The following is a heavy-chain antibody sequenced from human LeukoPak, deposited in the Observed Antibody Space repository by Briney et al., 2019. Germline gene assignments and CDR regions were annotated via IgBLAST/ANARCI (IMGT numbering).Heavy chain of an antibody. Sequence: SGPALVKPTQTLTLTCTFSGFSLSTYGMRVNWIRQPPGKALEWLARIDWDDDEFYSTSLKTRLTISKDTSKNQVVLTMTNMDPVDTGTYYCARMRSDSSGLFDYWGQGTLVTVSS. CDR3: ARMRSDSSGLFDY. CDR2: IDWDDDE. D-gene: IGHD3-22*01. CDR1: GFSLSTYGMR. V-gene: IGHV2-70*04. J-gene: IGHJ4*02.